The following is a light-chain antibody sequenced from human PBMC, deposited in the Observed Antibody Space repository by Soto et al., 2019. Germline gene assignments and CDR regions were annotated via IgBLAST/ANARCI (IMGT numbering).Light chain of an antibody. CDR3: QQYGSSPYT. CDR2: GAS. CDR1: QSVSSSY. J-gene: IGKJ2*01. V-gene: IGKV3-20*01. Sequence: EIVLTQSPGTLSLSPGETGTLSCRASQSVSSSYLAWYQQKPGQAPRLLIYGASSRATGIPDRFSGSGSGTDFTLTISRLEPEDFAAYYCQQYGSSPYTFGQGTKLEIK.